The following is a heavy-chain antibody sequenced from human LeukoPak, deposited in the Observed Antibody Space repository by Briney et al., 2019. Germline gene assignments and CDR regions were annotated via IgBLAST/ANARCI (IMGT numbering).Heavy chain of an antibody. Sequence: GASVKVSCKASGGTFSSYAISWVRQAPGQGLEWMGWINPNSGGTNYAQKFQGRVTMTRDTSISTAYMELSRLRSDDTAVYYCARGAQPGGDKPDYWGQGTLVTVSS. CDR3: ARGAQPGGDKPDY. J-gene: IGHJ4*02. CDR2: INPNSGGT. CDR1: GGTFSSYA. V-gene: IGHV1-2*02. D-gene: IGHD4-17*01.